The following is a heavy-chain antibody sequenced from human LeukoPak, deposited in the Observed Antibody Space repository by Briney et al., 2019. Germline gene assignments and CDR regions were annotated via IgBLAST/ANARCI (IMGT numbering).Heavy chain of an antibody. CDR2: ISGDSTDI. D-gene: IGHD3-22*01. CDR1: GFTVSSNY. Sequence: PGGSLRLSCAASGFTVSSNYMSWVRQAPGKGLEWVSSISGDSTDIYYADSVKGRFTISRDNAKNSLYLQMTSLRAEDTAIYYCARRGYYDSSGYDFWGQGTLVTVSS. CDR3: ARRGYYDSSGYDF. J-gene: IGHJ4*02. V-gene: IGHV3-21*04.